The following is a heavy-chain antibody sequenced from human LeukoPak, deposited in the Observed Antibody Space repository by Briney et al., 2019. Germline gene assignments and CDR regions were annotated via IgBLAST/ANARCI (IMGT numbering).Heavy chain of an antibody. V-gene: IGHV4-30-2*01. CDR2: VYHSGAT. CDR3: ASSHCGGDCFSSVAFDF. CDR1: NGAVGSGGYS. D-gene: IGHD2-21*02. Sequence: PSETLSLTCSVSNGAVGSGGYSWSWIRQPPGKGLEWIGYVYHSGATHYSPSLKSRISIPMDRSKNQFSLRLKSVTAADTAVYFCASSHCGGDCFSSVAFDFWGPGTMVTVSS. J-gene: IGHJ3*01.